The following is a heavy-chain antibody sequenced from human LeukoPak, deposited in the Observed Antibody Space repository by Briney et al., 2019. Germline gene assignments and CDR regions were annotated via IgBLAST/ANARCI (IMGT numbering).Heavy chain of an antibody. J-gene: IGHJ4*02. CDR3: ARGGYSSSWYHFDY. Sequence: GGSLRLSCAASGFTFGAYTMNWVRQAPGKGLEWVSCIFSRSESIFYADSVKGRFTISRDNSKNTLFLQMNSLRAEDTAVYYCARGGYSSSWYHFDYWGQGTLVTVSS. CDR1: GFTFGAYT. D-gene: IGHD6-13*01. CDR2: IFSRSESI. V-gene: IGHV3-21*04.